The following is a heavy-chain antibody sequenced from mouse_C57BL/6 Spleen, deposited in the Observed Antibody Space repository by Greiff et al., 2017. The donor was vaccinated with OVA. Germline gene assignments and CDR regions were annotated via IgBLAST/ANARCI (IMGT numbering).Heavy chain of an antibody. CDR1: GFTFSSYA. CDR2: ISAGGSYT. CDR3: ARTNWGGRYWMDY. J-gene: IGHJ4*01. Sequence: EVQLVESGGGLVKPGGSLKLSCAASGFTFSSYAMSWVRQPPEKRLEWVATISAGGSYTYYPANVQGRFTISRDNAKNNLYLQMSRLKTDDTAMYYCARTNWGGRYWMDYWGQGTSVTVSS. V-gene: IGHV5-4*01. D-gene: IGHD4-1*01.